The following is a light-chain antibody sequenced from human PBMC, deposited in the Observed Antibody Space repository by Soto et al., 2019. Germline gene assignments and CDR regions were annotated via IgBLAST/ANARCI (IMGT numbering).Light chain of an antibody. Sequence: QSVLTQPPSVSAAPGQKVTISCSGTSSNIGSNFVSWYQQLPGTAPKLLIYDNNKRPSGIPDRFSGSKSGTSATLGIAGLQTGDEAIYYCGTWPSSLRARVSGGGTKLTVL. CDR3: GTWPSSLRARV. V-gene: IGLV1-51*01. J-gene: IGLJ3*02. CDR2: DNN. CDR1: SSNIGSNF.